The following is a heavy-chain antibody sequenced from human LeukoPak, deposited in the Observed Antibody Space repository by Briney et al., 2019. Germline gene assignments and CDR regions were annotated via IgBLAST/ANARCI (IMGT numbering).Heavy chain of an antibody. Sequence: SETLSLTCAVYGGSFSGYYWSWIRQPPGKGLEWIGEINHSGSTNYNPSLKSRVTISVDTSKNQFSLKLSSMTAADTAVYYCARGREWFGEFHFDYWGQGTLVTVSS. V-gene: IGHV4-34*01. J-gene: IGHJ4*02. CDR2: INHSGST. CDR3: ARGREWFGEFHFDY. CDR1: GGSFSGYY. D-gene: IGHD3-10*01.